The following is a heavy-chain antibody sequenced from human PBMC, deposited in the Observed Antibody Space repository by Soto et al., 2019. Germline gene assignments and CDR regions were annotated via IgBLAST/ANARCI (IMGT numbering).Heavy chain of an antibody. CDR1: GGSISSGGYS. V-gene: IGHV4-30-2*01. D-gene: IGHD3-10*01. CDR3: ARARGGYYYYYMDV. CDR2: IYHSGST. Sequence: PSETLSLTCAVSGGSISSGGYSWSWIRQPPGKGLEWIGYIYHSGSTYYNPSLKSRVTISVDRSKNQFSLKLSSVTAADTAVYYCARARGGYYYYYMDVWGKGTTVTVSS. J-gene: IGHJ6*03.